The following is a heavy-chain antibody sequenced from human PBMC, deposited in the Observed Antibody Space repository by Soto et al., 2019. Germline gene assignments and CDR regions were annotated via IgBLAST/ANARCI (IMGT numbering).Heavy chain of an antibody. CDR2: ISSSSSYI. V-gene: IGHV3-21*01. CDR1: VFTFISYS. CDR3: ASDLSGRADV. J-gene: IGHJ6*02. Sequence: PGGSLRLSCAASVFTFISYSMNWVRQAPGKGLEWVSSISSSSSYIYYADSVKGRVTISRDNAKNTLYLQMNSLRVEDTAVYYCASDLSGRADVWGQGTTVTVSS. D-gene: IGHD3-10*01.